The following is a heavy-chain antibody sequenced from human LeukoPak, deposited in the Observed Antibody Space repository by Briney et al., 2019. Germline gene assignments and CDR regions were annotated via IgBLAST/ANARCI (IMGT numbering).Heavy chain of an antibody. CDR3: TRDIGDFVSDF. Sequence: NPSETLSLTCTVSGGSIGSGYYWAWIRQPPGQGLEWIGSIHYGGTTHYNPSLQSRVTISADTSKNQFALDLRSVTAADTAVYYCTRDIGDFVSDFWGQGTLVTVSS. D-gene: IGHD2-21*02. CDR1: GGSIGSGYY. J-gene: IGHJ4*02. CDR2: IHYGGTT. V-gene: IGHV4-39*02.